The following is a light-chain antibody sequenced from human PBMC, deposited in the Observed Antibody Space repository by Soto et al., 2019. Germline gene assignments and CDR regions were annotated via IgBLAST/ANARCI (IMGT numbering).Light chain of an antibody. CDR2: DVS. J-gene: IGLJ1*01. CDR1: SSDVGGSGL. CDR3: CSYAGSYSYV. Sequence: QSALTQPASVSGSPAQSITISCTGSSSDVGGSGLVSWYQQHPGKAPKLMIYDVSKRPSGVPDRFSGSKSGNTASLTISGLQAEDEADYYCCSYAGSYSYVFGTGTKLTVL. V-gene: IGLV2-11*01.